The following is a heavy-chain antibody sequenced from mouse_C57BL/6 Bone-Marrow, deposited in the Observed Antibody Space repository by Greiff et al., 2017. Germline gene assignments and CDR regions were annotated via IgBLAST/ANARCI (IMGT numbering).Heavy chain of an antibody. D-gene: IGHD1-1*01. CDR3: ARGDYGYYFDY. Sequence: VQLQQSGAELARPGASVTMSCKASGYTFTSYTMHWVKQRPGQGLEWIGYINPSSGYTKYNQKFKDKATLTADKSSSTAYMQLSSLTSEDSAVYYCARGDYGYYFDYWGQGTTLTVAS. J-gene: IGHJ2*01. CDR2: INPSSGYT. V-gene: IGHV1-4*01. CDR1: GYTFTSYT.